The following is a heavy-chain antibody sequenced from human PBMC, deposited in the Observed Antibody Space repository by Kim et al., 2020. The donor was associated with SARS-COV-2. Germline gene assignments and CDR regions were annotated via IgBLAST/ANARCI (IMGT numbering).Heavy chain of an antibody. CDR2: IGTAGDP. CDR3: ARGMRVRGVPAYYYYGMDV. CDR1: GFTFSSYD. D-gene: IGHD3-10*01. J-gene: IGHJ6*02. V-gene: IGHV3-13*05. Sequence: GGSLRLSCAASGFTFSSYDMHWVRQATGKGLEWVSAIGTAGDPYYPGSVKGRFTISRENAKNSLYLQMNSLRAGDTAVYYCARGMRVRGVPAYYYYGMDVWGQGTTVTVSS.